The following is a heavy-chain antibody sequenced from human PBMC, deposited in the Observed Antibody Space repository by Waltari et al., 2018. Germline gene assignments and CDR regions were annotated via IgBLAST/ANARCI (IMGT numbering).Heavy chain of an antibody. CDR3: ALASGRLLPMWGGYYYYGMDV. CDR1: GDSVSSNSAA. J-gene: IGHJ6*02. CDR2: TYYRSKWYN. Sequence: QVQLQQSGPGLVKPSQTLSLTCAISGDSVSSNSAAWNWIRQSPSRGLEWLGRTYYRSKWYNDYAVSVKSRITINPDTSKNQFSLQLNSVTPEDTAVYYCALASGRLLPMWGGYYYYGMDVWGQGTTVTVSS. D-gene: IGHD2-15*01. V-gene: IGHV6-1*01.